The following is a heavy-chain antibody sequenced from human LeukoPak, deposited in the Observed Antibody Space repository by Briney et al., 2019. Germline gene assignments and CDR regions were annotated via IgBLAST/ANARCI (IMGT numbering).Heavy chain of an antibody. CDR3: ARSSPPWGYLDY. CDR1: GFTVSSNY. CDR2: IYSGGST. V-gene: IGHV3-53*01. Sequence: PGGSLRLSCAASGFTVSSNYMSWVRQAPGKGLEWVSVIYSGGSTYYADSVKGRFTISRDNTKNTLYLQMNSLRAEDTAVYYCARSSPPWGYLDYWGQGTLVTVSS. D-gene: IGHD2-15*01. J-gene: IGHJ4*02.